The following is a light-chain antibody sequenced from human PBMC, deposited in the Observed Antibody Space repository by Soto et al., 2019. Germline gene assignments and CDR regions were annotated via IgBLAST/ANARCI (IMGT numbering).Light chain of an antibody. CDR1: NSDIRSNKY. V-gene: IGLV2-14*01. CDR3: SSYTPTTWV. J-gene: IGLJ3*02. CDR2: EVT. Sequence: QSALTQPASVSWFPGQSITIYCTGSNSDIRSNKYVSWYQQHPGRAPQLVIYEVTNRPADVSFRFSGSKSGNTASLTISGLQAEDEADYYCSSYTPTTWVFGAGTKVTVL.